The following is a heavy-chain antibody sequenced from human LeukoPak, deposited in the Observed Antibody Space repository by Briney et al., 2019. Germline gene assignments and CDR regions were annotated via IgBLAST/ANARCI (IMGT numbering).Heavy chain of an antibody. CDR1: GFTFSGSA. V-gene: IGHV3-73*01. D-gene: IGHD4-17*01. CDR3: TRLRYGDYSRVGYYYYMDV. Sequence: GGSLRLSCAASGFTFSGSAMHWVRQASGKGPEWVGRIRSKANSYATAYAASVKGGFTISRDDSKNTAYLQMNSLKTEDTAVYYCTRLRYGDYSRVGYYYYMDVWGKGTTVTVSS. J-gene: IGHJ6*03. CDR2: IRSKANSYAT.